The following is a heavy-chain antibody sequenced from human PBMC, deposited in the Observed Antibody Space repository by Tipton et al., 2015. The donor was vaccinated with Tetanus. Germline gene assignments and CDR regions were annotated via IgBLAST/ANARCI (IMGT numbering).Heavy chain of an antibody. Sequence: SLRLSCAASGFTFSSYWMSWVRQAPGKGLEWVANIKQDGSAKYYVDSVKGRFTISRDNARNSLFLQMDSLRAEDTAVYYCARVKGTYNHYGLDVWGQGTTVTVAS. CDR3: ARVKGTYNHYGLDV. J-gene: IGHJ6*02. CDR2: IKQDGSAK. CDR1: GFTFSSYW. V-gene: IGHV3-7*03. D-gene: IGHD3-10*01.